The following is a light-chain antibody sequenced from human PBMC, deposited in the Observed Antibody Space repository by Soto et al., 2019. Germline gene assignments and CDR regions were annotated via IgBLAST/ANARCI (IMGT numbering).Light chain of an antibody. CDR3: QQSHSIPYT. CDR2: APF. J-gene: IGKJ2*01. CDR1: LSISSY. Sequence: DIRMTQSPSSLSASVGDRVTITCRASLSISSYLNWNQQKPGKAPKLLIYAPFNLQSGVPSRCSGSGSGTDFTLPISSRLPEDFATYYCQQSHSIPYTLGQGTKLEIK. V-gene: IGKV1-39*01.